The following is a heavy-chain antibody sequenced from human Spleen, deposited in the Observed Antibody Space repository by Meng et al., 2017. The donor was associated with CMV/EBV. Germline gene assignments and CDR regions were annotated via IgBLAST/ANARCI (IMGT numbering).Heavy chain of an antibody. CDR2: IIPIFGTA. Sequence: SVKVSCKASGGTFSSYAISWVRQAPGQGLEWMGGIIPIFGTANYAQKFQGRVTITTDESTSTAYMELSSLRSEDTAVYYCAKPLSTVTTDGSMDVWGQGTTVTVSS. J-gene: IGHJ6*02. D-gene: IGHD4-11*01. CDR3: AKPLSTVTTDGSMDV. V-gene: IGHV1-69*05. CDR1: GGTFSSYA.